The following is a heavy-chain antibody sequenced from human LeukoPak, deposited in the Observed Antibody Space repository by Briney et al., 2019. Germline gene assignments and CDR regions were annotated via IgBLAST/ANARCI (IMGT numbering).Heavy chain of an antibody. J-gene: IGHJ5*02. CDR1: GYTFTSHG. CDR3: ARDISDSSGPNWFDP. CDR2: ISAYNGNT. Sequence: ASVKVSCKASGYTFTSHGISWVRQAPGQGLEWMGWISAYNGNTNYAQKLQGRVTMTTDTSTSTAYMELRSLRSDDTAVYYCARDISDSSGPNWFDPWGQGTLVTVSS. V-gene: IGHV1-18*01. D-gene: IGHD3-22*01.